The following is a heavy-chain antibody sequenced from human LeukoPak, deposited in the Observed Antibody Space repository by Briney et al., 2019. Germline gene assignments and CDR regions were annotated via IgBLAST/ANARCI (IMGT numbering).Heavy chain of an antibody. CDR1: GFTFSSYG. J-gene: IGHJ4*02. V-gene: IGHV3-30*18. CDR2: ISYDGSNK. D-gene: IGHD6-13*01. Sequence: PGRSLRLSCAASGFTFSSYGMHWVRQAPGKGLEWVAVISYDGSNKYYADSVKGRFTISRDNSKNTLYLQMNSLRAEDTAVYYCAKVMAAAEGNFDYWGQGTLVTVSS. CDR3: AKVMAAAEGNFDY.